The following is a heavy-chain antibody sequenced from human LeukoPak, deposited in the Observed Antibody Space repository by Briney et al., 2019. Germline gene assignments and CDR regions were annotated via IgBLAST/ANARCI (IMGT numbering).Heavy chain of an antibody. J-gene: IGHJ5*02. Sequence: ASVKVSCKASGYTFTTYFMHWVRQAPGQGLEWMGIIHTSGGTTKYAQKFQDRVTMTRDTSTSTVYMELSSLRSEDTAVYYCARDREVTGKNWFDPWGQGTLVTVSS. CDR1: GYTFTTYF. D-gene: IGHD1-20*01. CDR3: ARDREVTGKNWFDP. CDR2: IHTSGGTT. V-gene: IGHV1-46*01.